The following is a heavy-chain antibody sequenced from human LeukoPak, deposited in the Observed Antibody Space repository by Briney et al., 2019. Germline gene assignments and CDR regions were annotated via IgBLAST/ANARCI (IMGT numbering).Heavy chain of an antibody. CDR2: IIPILGIA. D-gene: IGHD3/OR15-3a*01. Sequence: SVKVSCKASGGTFSSYAIGWVRQAPGQGLEWMGRIIPILGIANYAQKFQGRVTITADKSTGTAYMELSSLRSEDTAVYYCARGTGGYFDYWGQGTLVTVSS. V-gene: IGHV1-69*04. J-gene: IGHJ4*02. CDR3: ARGTGGYFDY. CDR1: GGTFSSYA.